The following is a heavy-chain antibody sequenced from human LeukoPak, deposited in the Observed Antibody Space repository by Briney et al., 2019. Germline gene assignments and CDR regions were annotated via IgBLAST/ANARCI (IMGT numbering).Heavy chain of an antibody. CDR1: GGSIRSTTYY. CDR2: ISDRGRT. D-gene: IGHD2-21*01. Sequence: PSETLSLTCTVSGGSIRSTTYYWGWIRQPPGKGLEWIGDISDRGRTYNNPSLKSRVTISVDTSRNQFFLKMSSVTAADTAIYYCARQVGFFDSYPYYMDVWGKGTTVTVSS. J-gene: IGHJ6*03. CDR3: ARQVGFFDSYPYYMDV. V-gene: IGHV4-39*01.